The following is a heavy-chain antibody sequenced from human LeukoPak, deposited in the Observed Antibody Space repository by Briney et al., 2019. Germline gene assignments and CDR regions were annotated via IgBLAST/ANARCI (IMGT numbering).Heavy chain of an antibody. CDR3: ARDFRDVLFWFGEFSS. CDR2: ISGYSGNT. Sequence: ASVKVSCKTSGYTLTDYGINWVRQAPGHGLEWMGWISGYSGNTKYAQNLQDRVTMTTDTSTSTVYMELRRLSSDDTAVYYCARDFRDVLFWFGEFSSWGQGTLVTVSS. V-gene: IGHV1-18*01. CDR1: GYTLTDYG. J-gene: IGHJ5*02. D-gene: IGHD3-10*01.